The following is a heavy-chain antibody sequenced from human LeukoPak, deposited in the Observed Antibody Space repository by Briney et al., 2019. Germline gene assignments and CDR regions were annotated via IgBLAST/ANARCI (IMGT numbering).Heavy chain of an antibody. CDR3: ARSPGLGYSGYELDY. Sequence: SETLSLTCAVSGGSISSSNWWSWVRQPPGKGLEWIGEIYHSGSTNYNPSLKSRVTIPVDKSKNQFSLKLSSVTAADTAVYYCARSPGLGYSGYELDYWGQGTLVTVSS. D-gene: IGHD5-12*01. V-gene: IGHV4-4*02. J-gene: IGHJ4*02. CDR1: GGSISSSNW. CDR2: IYHSGST.